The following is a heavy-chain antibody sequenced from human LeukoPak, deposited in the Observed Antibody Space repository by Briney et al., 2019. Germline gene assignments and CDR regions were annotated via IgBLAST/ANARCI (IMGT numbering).Heavy chain of an antibody. J-gene: IGHJ6*02. CDR3: ARGDDHYYYALDV. V-gene: IGHV1-46*01. CDR1: GDTFTNYF. Sequence: ASVKVSCKASGDTFTNYFVHWVRQAPGQGPEWMGLIHTSGGSTTYAQKFQGRVTMTGDTSTSTVYMELSSLRSEDTAVYYCARGDDHYYYALDVWAKGPRSPSP. D-gene: IGHD5-24*01. CDR2: IHTSGGST.